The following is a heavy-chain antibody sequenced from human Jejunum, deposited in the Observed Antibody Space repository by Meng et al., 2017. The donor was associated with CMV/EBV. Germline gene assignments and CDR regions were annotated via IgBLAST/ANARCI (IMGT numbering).Heavy chain of an antibody. Sequence: QITLKESGPTLVIPTQTLTLICIFSVFSRSTSEVCVRWIRQPAGKAVEWLAVIYWDDDKRYSPSLKSRLTITKDTSKNQVVLTLSNMDPVDTAIYYCALFTGSWFDPWGQGTLVTVSS. CDR3: ALFTGSWFDP. D-gene: IGHD1-14*01. CDR2: IYWDDDK. V-gene: IGHV2-5*02. J-gene: IGHJ5*02. CDR1: VFSRSTSEVC.